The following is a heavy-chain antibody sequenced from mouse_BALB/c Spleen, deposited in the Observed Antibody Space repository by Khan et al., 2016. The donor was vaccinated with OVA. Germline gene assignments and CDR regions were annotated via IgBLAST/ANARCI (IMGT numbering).Heavy chain of an antibody. CDR3: ARDLGSSHWYFDG. V-gene: IGHV2-9*02. CDR1: GFSLTSYG. CDR2: IWTGGST. Sequence: VKLEESGPGLVAPSQSLSITCTVSGFSLTSYGVHWVRQPPGKGLAWLGVIWTGGSTNYNSALRSRLTINKDNSKSQVFLKMNNLQTDDTAMYCCARDLGSSHWYFDGWGAGTTVTVSS. J-gene: IGHJ1*01. D-gene: IGHD1-1*01.